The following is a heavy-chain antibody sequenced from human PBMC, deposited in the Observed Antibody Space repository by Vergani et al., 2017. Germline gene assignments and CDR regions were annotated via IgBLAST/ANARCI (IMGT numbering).Heavy chain of an antibody. D-gene: IGHD2-15*01. J-gene: IGHJ5*01. CDR2: VSPYNGNT. V-gene: IGHV1-18*01. CDR1: GYSFINYG. Sequence: QSQLVQSGDEVKKPGASVKVSCKTSGYSFINYGISWVRQAPGQGLEWLGWVSPYNGNTNYGQKIQGRVTMTRDTSITTAYMELNSLRFGDTAVYYCARGQSGYCTGDICYIHPWFESWGQGTLVTVSS. CDR3: ARGQSGYCTGDICYIHPWFES.